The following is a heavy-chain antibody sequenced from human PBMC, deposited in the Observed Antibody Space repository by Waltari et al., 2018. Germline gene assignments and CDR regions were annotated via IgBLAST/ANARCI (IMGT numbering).Heavy chain of an antibody. Sequence: QVQLQESGPGLVKPSETLSLTCTVSGGSISSYYWSWIRRPPGKGLEWIGYIYYSGSTNYNPSLKSRVTISADTSKNQFSLKLSSVTAADTAVYYCARTEGFWRGWWFDPWGQGTLVTVSS. V-gene: IGHV4-59*01. CDR2: IYYSGST. CDR1: GGSISSYY. J-gene: IGHJ5*02. CDR3: ARTEGFWRGWWFDP. D-gene: IGHD3-3*01.